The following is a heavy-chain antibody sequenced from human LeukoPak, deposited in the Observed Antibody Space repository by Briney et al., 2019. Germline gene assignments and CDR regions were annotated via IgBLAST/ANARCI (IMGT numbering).Heavy chain of an antibody. Sequence: SETLSLTCAVYGGAFSGYYWTWIRQPPGKGLEWIGEIHYSGSATYNPSLKSRVTISVDTSKNQFSLKMNSVTAADTAVYYCARGQWFRAFWSRGTPVTVSS. D-gene: IGHD3-10*01. J-gene: IGHJ4*02. CDR3: ARGQWFRAF. CDR1: GGAFSGYY. V-gene: IGHV4-34*01. CDR2: IHYSGSA.